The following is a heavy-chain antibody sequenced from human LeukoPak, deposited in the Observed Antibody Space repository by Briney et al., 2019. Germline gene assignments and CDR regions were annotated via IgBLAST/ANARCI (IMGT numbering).Heavy chain of an antibody. J-gene: IGHJ4*02. CDR3: ATYTQYFGAPGTDY. Sequence: PGGSLRLSCAASGFIFSDYYMGWIRQAPGKGLEWVSYISSSGTGDTMYYADSVKGRFTISRDNAKNSVYLQMTSLGAEDTAVYYCATYTQYFGAPGTDYWGQGTLVTVSS. CDR2: ISSSGTGDTM. CDR1: GFIFSDYY. D-gene: IGHD3-10*01. V-gene: IGHV3-11*04.